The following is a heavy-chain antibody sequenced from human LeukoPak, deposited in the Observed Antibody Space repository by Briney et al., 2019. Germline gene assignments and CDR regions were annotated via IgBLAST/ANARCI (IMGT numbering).Heavy chain of an antibody. D-gene: IGHD3-9*01. CDR2: IYYSGST. V-gene: IGHV4-59*01. CDR3: ARVYDILTDYYFDY. CDR1: GGSISSYY. J-gene: IGHJ4*02. Sequence: SETLSLTCTVSGGSISSYYWSWIRQPPGKGLEWIGYIYYSGSTNYNPSLKSRVTISVDTSKNQSSLKLSSVTAADTAVYYCARVYDILTDYYFDYWGQGTLVTVSS.